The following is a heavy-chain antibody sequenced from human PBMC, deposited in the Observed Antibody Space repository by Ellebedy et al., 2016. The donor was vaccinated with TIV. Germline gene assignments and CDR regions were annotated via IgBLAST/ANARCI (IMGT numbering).Heavy chain of an antibody. Sequence: AASVKVSCKASGGTFSHYAINWVRQATGQGLEGMGWMNPNRGNTGYAQKVQGRVTMTRNTSISTAYMELSSLRSEDTAVYYCARRKASCWSFDPWGQGTLVTVSS. V-gene: IGHV1-8*01. CDR3: ARRKASCWSFDP. D-gene: IGHD2-2*01. J-gene: IGHJ5*01. CDR2: MNPNRGNT. CDR1: GGTFSHYA.